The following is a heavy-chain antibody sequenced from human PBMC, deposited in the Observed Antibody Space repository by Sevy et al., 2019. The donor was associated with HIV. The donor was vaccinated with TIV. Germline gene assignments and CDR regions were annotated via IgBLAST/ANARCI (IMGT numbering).Heavy chain of an antibody. J-gene: IGHJ6*02. V-gene: IGHV3-53*01. Sequence: GESLKISCAASGFVVSINYMSWVRQAPGKGLEWVSNIYSGGKTYYADSVRGRFTISRDNSKNTLYLQMNSLRVEDTAGYYCAREDIVLGEGNYYGMDVWGQGTTVTVSS. D-gene: IGHD3-16*01. CDR1: GFVVSINY. CDR2: IYSGGKT. CDR3: AREDIVLGEGNYYGMDV.